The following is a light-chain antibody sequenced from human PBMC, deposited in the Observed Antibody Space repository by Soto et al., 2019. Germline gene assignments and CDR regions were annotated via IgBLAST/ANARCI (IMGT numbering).Light chain of an antibody. V-gene: IGLV2-14*03. CDR3: TSYTTNKTPL. CDR1: SSDVGGYNY. Sequence: QSALTQPASVSGSPGQSITISCTGTSSDVGGYNYVSWYQQHPGKAPKLMIYDVSSRPSGVSNRVSGSKSGNTASLTISGLLSEYEADYYCTSYTTNKTPLFGGGTKLTVL. J-gene: IGLJ2*01. CDR2: DVS.